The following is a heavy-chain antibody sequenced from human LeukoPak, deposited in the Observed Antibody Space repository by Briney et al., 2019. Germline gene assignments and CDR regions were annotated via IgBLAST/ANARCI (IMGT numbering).Heavy chain of an antibody. CDR2: INPNSGGT. CDR1: GYTFTGYY. D-gene: IGHD6-13*01. CDR3: ARDPGYSSSWYGEDY. J-gene: IGHJ4*02. V-gene: IGHV1-2*02. Sequence: ASVKVSCKASGYTFTGYYMHWVRQSPGQGLEWMGWINPNSGGTNYALKFQGRVTMTRDTSISTAYMELSRLRSDDTAVYYCARDPGYSSSWYGEDYWGQGTLVTVSS.